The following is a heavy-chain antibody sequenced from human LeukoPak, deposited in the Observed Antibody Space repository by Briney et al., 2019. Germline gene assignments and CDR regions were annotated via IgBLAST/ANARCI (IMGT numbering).Heavy chain of an antibody. Sequence: WASVKVSCKASGYTFTGYYMHWVRQAPGQGLEWMGWINPNSGGTNYAQKFQGRVTMTRDTSISTAYMELSRLRSDDTAVYYCAREIGVLATHFDYWGQGTLVTVSS. D-gene: IGHD5-12*01. CDR3: AREIGVLATHFDY. CDR2: INPNSGGT. J-gene: IGHJ4*02. CDR1: GYTFTGYY. V-gene: IGHV1-2*02.